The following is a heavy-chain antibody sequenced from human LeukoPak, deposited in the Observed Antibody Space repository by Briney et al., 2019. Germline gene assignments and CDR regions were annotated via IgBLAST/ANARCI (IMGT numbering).Heavy chain of an antibody. J-gene: IGHJ5*02. Sequence: SETLSLTCTVSGGSISSYYWSWIRQPPGKGLEWIGYIYTSGSTNYNPSLKSRVTISVDTSKNQFSLKLSSVTAADTAVYYCARDIAAAGIWFDPWGQGTLVTVSS. CDR2: IYTSGST. CDR1: GGSISSYY. D-gene: IGHD6-13*01. CDR3: ARDIAAAGIWFDP. V-gene: IGHV4-4*09.